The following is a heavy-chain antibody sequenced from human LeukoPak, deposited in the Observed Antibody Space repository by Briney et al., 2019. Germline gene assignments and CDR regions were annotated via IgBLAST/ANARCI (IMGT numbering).Heavy chain of an antibody. Sequence: GGSLSLSCAASGFTLSDYNMNWVRQAPGKGLEWVSSITGSGDTRRYADSVKGRFTISRDNSVDTLYLQMNSLSAEDTAIYYCGIDPNGDYIGAFDFWGRGTMVTVSS. CDR2: ITGSGDTR. V-gene: IGHV3-23*01. CDR3: GIDPNGDYIGAFDF. J-gene: IGHJ3*01. D-gene: IGHD4-11*01. CDR1: GFTLSDYN.